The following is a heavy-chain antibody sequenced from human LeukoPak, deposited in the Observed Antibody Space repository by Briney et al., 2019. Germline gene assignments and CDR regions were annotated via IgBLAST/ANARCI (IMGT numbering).Heavy chain of an antibody. D-gene: IGHD3-10*01. V-gene: IGHV4-59*01. CDR2: IYYSGST. J-gene: IGHJ6*02. Sequence: PETLSLTCTVSGGSISSYYWSWIRQPPGKGLEWIGYIYYSGSTDYNPSLKSRVTISVDTSKNQFSLKLSSVTAADTAVYYCARMNPGRSYYYGMDVWGQGTTVTVSS. CDR1: GGSISSYY. CDR3: ARMNPGRSYYYGMDV.